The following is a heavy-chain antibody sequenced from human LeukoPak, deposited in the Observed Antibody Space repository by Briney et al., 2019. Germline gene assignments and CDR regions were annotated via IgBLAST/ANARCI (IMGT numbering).Heavy chain of an antibody. CDR2: ISYDGSNK. D-gene: IGHD4-17*01. V-gene: IGHV3-30-3*01. J-gene: IGHJ3*02. Sequence: GGSLRLSCAASGFSFRSYVVHWVRLAPGKGLDWVTVISYDGSNKYYADSVKGRFTISRDSSKNTVYLQIESLRPEDTAMYYCASGYGDYVEHDAFDIWGQGTMVTVSS. CDR1: GFSFRSYV. CDR3: ASGYGDYVEHDAFDI.